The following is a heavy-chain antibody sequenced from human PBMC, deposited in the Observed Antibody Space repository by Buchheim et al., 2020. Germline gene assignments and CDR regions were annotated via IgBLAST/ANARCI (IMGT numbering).Heavy chain of an antibody. Sequence: QVQLLQSGAEVKKPGSSVKVSCKASGGSFGNYAVSWVRQAPGQGLEWMGGIIPMYGVPNYTQKFQDRVTISADESTSTVSIEVSSLTSEDTAVYYCARGGGAAAGSLSYLDPWGQGTL. J-gene: IGHJ5*02. CDR1: GGSFGNYA. D-gene: IGHD6-13*01. V-gene: IGHV1-69*01. CDR2: IIPMYGVP. CDR3: ARGGGAAAGSLSYLDP.